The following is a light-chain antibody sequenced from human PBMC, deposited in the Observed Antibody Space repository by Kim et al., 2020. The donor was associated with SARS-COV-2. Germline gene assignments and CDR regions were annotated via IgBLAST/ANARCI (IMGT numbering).Light chain of an antibody. V-gene: IGLV2-23*02. CDR2: EVS. Sequence: QSINISCTGTTGAVGPYNLVSWYQQHPGKVPKVVIYEVSEGPSGVSNRFSGSKSGTTAFLTISGLQAEDEAEYFCCSYASLSSYVFGTGTKVTVL. J-gene: IGLJ1*01. CDR1: TGAVGPYNL. CDR3: CSYASLSSYV.